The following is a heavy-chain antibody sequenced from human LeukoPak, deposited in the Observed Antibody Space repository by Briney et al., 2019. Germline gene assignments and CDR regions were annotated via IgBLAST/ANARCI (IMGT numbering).Heavy chain of an antibody. V-gene: IGHV3-66*01. D-gene: IGHD3-10*02. CDR2: IQSGGST. Sequence: GGSLRLSCAASGFIVSTNYMSWVRQAPGKGLEWVSVIQSGGSTYYADSVKGRFTISRDNSKNTLYLQMNSLRAEDTAIYYCAKMFSSVDYWGQGTLVTVSS. CDR3: AKMFSSVDY. J-gene: IGHJ4*02. CDR1: GFIVSTNY.